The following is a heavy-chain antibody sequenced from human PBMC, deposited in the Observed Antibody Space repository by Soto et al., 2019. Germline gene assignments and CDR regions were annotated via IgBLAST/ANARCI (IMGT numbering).Heavy chain of an antibody. CDR2: INHSGST. Sequence: SETLSLTCAVYGGSFNGYYWTWIRQPPGKGPEWIGDINHSGSTNYNPSLKSRVTISVDTSKTQFSLKLRSVTAADMAVFSCARAPDNYYFDSWGQGTLVTVSS. CDR3: ARAPDNYYFDS. V-gene: IGHV4-34*01. CDR1: GGSFNGYY. J-gene: IGHJ4*02. D-gene: IGHD1-1*01.